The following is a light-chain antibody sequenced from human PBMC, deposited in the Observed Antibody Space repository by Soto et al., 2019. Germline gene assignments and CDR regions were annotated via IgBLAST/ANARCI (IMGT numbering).Light chain of an antibody. V-gene: IGKV3-20*01. CDR1: HSVSSSY. CDR2: GAS. CDR3: QQDGSSPPYT. Sequence: EIVLTQSPGTLSLSPGERATLSCRASHSVSSSYLAWYQQKPGQAPRLLIYGASSRATGIPDRFSGSGSGTDFTLTISRLEPEDCAVYYCQQDGSSPPYTFGQGTKLEIK. J-gene: IGKJ2*01.